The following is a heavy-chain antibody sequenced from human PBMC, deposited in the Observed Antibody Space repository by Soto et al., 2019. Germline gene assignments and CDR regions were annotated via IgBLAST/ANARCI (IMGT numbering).Heavy chain of an antibody. J-gene: IGHJ4*02. CDR1: GYTFTSYD. D-gene: IGHD4-17*01. V-gene: IGHV1-18*01. Sequence: ASVKVSCKASGYTFTSYDINWVRQAPGQGLEWMGWIKTYSGNTNYAQKLQGRVTMTTNTSTSTAYMELRSLRSDDTAVYYCARDHDYGDYADYWGRGTLVTVSS. CDR2: IKTYSGNT. CDR3: ARDHDYGDYADY.